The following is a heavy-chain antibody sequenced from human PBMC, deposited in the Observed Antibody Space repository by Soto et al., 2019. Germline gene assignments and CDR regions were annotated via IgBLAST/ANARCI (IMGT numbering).Heavy chain of an antibody. CDR2: IYYSGST. J-gene: IGHJ4*02. V-gene: IGHV4-59*08. CDR1: GGSISSYY. Sequence: SETLSLTCTVSGGSISSYYWSWIRQPPGKGLEWIGYIYYSGSTNYNPSLKSRVTISVDTSKNQFSLKLSSVTAADTAVYYCARHTVTTWQAFDYWGQGTLVTVSS. D-gene: IGHD4-17*01. CDR3: ARHTVTTWQAFDY.